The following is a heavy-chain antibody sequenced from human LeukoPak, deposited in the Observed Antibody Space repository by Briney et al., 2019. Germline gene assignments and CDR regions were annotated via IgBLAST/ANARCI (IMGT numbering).Heavy chain of an antibody. J-gene: IGHJ4*02. CDR3: AKGRGIAVAGSFDY. D-gene: IGHD6-19*01. Sequence: GGSLRLSCAASGFNFGSYSMDWVRQTPGKRLEWIASISGSSTFIFYADSLKGRVTISRDNSKNSLYLQMNSLRAEDTALYYCAKGRGIAVAGSFDYWGQGTLVTVSS. CDR2: ISGSSTFI. V-gene: IGHV3-21*04. CDR1: GFNFGSYS.